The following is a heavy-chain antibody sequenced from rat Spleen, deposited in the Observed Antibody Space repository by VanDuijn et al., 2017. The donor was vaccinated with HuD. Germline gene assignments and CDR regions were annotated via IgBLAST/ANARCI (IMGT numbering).Heavy chain of an antibody. D-gene: IGHD1-12*03. Sequence: EVQLVESGGGLVQPGRSLKLSCAASGFTFSDYYMAWVRQAPRKGLEWVASIAYEGSSTYYGDSVKGRFTISRDNAKSTLYLQMNSLRSEDTATYYCTRDISYYYDGYYHDYWGQGVMVTVSS. V-gene: IGHV5-22*01. CDR2: IAYEGSST. J-gene: IGHJ2*01. CDR1: GFTFSDYY. CDR3: TRDISYYYDGYYHDY.